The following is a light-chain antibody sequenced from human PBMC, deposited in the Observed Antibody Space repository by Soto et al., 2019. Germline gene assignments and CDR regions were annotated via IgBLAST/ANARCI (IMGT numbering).Light chain of an antibody. V-gene: IGKV3-20*01. CDR3: QQYGRSPLVT. CDR2: GAS. CDR1: QSVSSSY. Sequence: EIVLTQSPGTLSLSPGERATLSCRASQSVSSSYLVWYQQKPGQAPRLLIFGASSRATGVPDRFSGSGSGTDFTLTISRVEPEDFAVYYCQQYGRSPLVTFGQGTRLEIK. J-gene: IGKJ5*01.